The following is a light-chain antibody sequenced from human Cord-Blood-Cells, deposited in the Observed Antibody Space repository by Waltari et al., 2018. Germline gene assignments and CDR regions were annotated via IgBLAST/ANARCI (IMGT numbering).Light chain of an antibody. Sequence: DIVMTQSPDSLAVSLGETATITCTSSQSVLYSSNNKNYLAWYQQKPGQPPKLLSYGAASGEGGVADRCSGGGSGTEFTLTISRLQAEDVAVYCGQQYYSTWTFGQGTKVEIK. CDR3: QQYYSTWT. CDR2: GAA. V-gene: IGKV4-1*01. CDR1: QSVLYSSNNKNY. J-gene: IGKJ1*01.